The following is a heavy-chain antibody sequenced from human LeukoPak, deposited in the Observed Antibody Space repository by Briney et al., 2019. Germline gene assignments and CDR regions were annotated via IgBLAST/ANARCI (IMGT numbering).Heavy chain of an antibody. J-gene: IGHJ4*02. Sequence: PGGSLRLSCAASGFTFSSYAMHWVRQAPGKGLEWVAVISYDGSNKYYADSVKGRFTISRDNSKNTLYLQMNSLRAEDTAVYYCARQRITMVRGVIERPLDYWGQGTLVTVSS. CDR3: ARQRITMVRGVIERPLDY. CDR1: GFTFSSYA. D-gene: IGHD3-10*01. V-gene: IGHV3-30-3*01. CDR2: ISYDGSNK.